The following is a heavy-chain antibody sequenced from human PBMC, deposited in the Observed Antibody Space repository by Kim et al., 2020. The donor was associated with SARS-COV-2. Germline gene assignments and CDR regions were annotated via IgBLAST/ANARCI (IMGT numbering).Heavy chain of an antibody. CDR2: INPSGGST. D-gene: IGHD6-19*01. CDR1: GYTFTSYY. V-gene: IGHV1-46*01. Sequence: ASVKVSCKASGYTFTSYYMHWVRQAPGQGLEWMGIINPSGGSTSYAQKFQGRVTMTRDTSTSTVYMELSSLRSEDTAMYYCARDRYTGYSSGWYSEEYYYGMDVWGQGTTVTVSS. CDR3: ARDRYTGYSSGWYSEEYYYGMDV. J-gene: IGHJ6*02.